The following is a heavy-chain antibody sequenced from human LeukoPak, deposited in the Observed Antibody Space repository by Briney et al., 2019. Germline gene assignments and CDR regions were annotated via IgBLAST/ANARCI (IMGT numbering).Heavy chain of an antibody. J-gene: IGHJ4*02. CDR3: AKPPSRYCSGGSCYSDY. CDR1: GFTFSSYG. Sequence: PGGSLRLSCAASGFTFSSYGMHWVRQAPGKGLEWVAFTRYDGSNKYYADSVKGRFTISRDNSKNTLYLQINSLRAEDTAVYYCAKPPSRYCSGGSCYSDYWGQGTLVTVSS. V-gene: IGHV3-30*02. CDR2: TRYDGSNK. D-gene: IGHD2-15*01.